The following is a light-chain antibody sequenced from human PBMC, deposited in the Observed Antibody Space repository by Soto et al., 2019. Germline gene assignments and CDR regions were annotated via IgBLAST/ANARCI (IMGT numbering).Light chain of an antibody. CDR3: QQYGSSPRGT. V-gene: IGKV3-20*01. CDR2: GAS. J-gene: IGKJ2*02. Sequence: EIVLTQSPGTLSLSPGERATLSCRASQSVSSSYLAWYQQKPGQAPRLLIYGASSRATGIPDRFSGSGSGTVFTLTISRLEPEDFAVYYCQQYGSSPRGTFGQGTKLEIK. CDR1: QSVSSSY.